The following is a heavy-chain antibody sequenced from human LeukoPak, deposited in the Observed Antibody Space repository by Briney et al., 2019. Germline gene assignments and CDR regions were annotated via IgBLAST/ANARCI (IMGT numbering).Heavy chain of an antibody. CDR3: ARDNWNYPTHFFDY. J-gene: IGHJ4*02. CDR1: GGSIRSYY. CDR2: ISGSGST. V-gene: IGHV4-59*13. Sequence: PPGTLSLSCTVSGGSIRSYYWSWIRPPPGEGLEWIGYISGSGSTDYKPSLKSQVSMSVDTSKNQFSLKLSSVTPADTAVYYCARDNWNYPTHFFDYWGQGTLVTVSS. D-gene: IGHD1-7*01.